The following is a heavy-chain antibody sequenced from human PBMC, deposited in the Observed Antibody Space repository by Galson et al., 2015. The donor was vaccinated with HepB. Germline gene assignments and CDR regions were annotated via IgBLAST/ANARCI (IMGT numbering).Heavy chain of an antibody. Sequence: SLRLSCAASRFTFSSYGMHWVRQAPGKGLEWVAVISYDGSNKHYGDSVKGRFTISRDNSKNTLYLQMNSLRAEDTAVYYCAKVFGDYGSGSYFYFYFWGQGTLVPVPS. D-gene: IGHD3-10*01. CDR2: ISYDGSNK. V-gene: IGHV3-30*18. CDR1: RFTFSSYG. CDR3: AKVFGDYGSGSYFYFYF. J-gene: IGHJ4*02.